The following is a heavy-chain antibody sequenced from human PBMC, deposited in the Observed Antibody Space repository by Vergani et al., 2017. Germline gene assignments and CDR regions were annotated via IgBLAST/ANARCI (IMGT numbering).Heavy chain of an antibody. D-gene: IGHD3-22*01. J-gene: IGHJ4*02. CDR2: FDPEHGEV. Sequence: QVQLVQSGSEVRKPGASVKVSCQVSGYSLTELTIHWVRQAPGKGLEWMGGFDPEHGEVTFAHHIQGRVTMTEDRSTDTAYMELSSVRPEDTALYYCARVTDYYDSSGYYLDYWGQGTLVTVSS. CDR3: ARVTDYYDSSGYYLDY. V-gene: IGHV1-24*01. CDR1: GYSLTELT.